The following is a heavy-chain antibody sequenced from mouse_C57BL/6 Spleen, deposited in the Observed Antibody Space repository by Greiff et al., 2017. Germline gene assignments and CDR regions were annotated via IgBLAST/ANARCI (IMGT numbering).Heavy chain of an antibody. CDR3: ARSDLYYGNSYAMDY. CDR2: IHPNSGST. Sequence: QVQLQQPGAELVKPGASVKLSCKASGYTFTSYWMHWVKQRPGQGLEWIGMIHPNSGSTNYNEKFKSKATLTVDKSSSTAYMQLSSLTSEDSAVYYCARSDLYYGNSYAMDYWGQGTSVTVSS. V-gene: IGHV1-64*01. J-gene: IGHJ4*01. D-gene: IGHD2-1*01. CDR1: GYTFTSYW.